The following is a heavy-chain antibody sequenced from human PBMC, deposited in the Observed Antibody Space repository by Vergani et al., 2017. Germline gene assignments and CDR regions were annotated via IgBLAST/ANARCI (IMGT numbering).Heavy chain of an antibody. J-gene: IGHJ4*02. CDR1: GYTFTSYG. D-gene: IGHD6-13*01. CDR3: AREEGAQLVHSGMGEFDY. V-gene: IGHV1-18*01. CDR2: ISAYNGNT. Sequence: QVQLVQSGAEVKKPGASVKVSCKASGYTFTSYGIIWVRQAPGQGLGWMGWISAYNGNTNYAQKLKGRVTMTTDTSTSTAYMELRSLRSDDTAVYYCAREEGAQLVHSGMGEFDYWGQGTLVTVSS.